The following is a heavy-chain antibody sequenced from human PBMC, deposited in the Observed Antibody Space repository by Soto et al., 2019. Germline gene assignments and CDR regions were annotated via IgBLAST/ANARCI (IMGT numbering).Heavy chain of an antibody. CDR1: RYTFTSYG. CDR3: ARLRNSGSPHRYYYGMDV. Sequence: QVQLMQSGAEVKKPGASVKVSCKASRYTFTSYGISWVRQAPGQGLEWMGWISAYNGNTNYAQKLQGRVTMTTDTSTSTAYMELRSLRSDDTAVYYCARLRNSGSPHRYYYGMDVWGQGTTVTVSS. V-gene: IGHV1-18*04. J-gene: IGHJ6*02. CDR2: ISAYNGNT. D-gene: IGHD1-26*01.